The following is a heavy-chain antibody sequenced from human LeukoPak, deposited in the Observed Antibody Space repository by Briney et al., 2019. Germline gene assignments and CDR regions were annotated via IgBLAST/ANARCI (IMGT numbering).Heavy chain of an antibody. D-gene: IGHD3-10*02. CDR1: GFTFDDYT. CDR3: AELGITMIGGV. CDR2: ISYSSSYI. Sequence: GGSLRLPCAASGFTFDDYTMHWVRQAPGKGLEWVSSISYSSSYIYYADSVKGRFTISRDNAKNSLYLQMNSLRAEDTAVYYCAELGITMIGGVWGKGTTVTISS. J-gene: IGHJ6*04. V-gene: IGHV3-21*01.